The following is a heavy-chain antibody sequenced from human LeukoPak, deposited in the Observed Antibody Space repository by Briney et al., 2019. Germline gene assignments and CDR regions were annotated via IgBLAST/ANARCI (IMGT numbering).Heavy chain of an antibody. CDR3: ARESRPGSTSYFDY. CDR2: IIPIFGTA. CDR1: GGTFSSYA. D-gene: IGHD2-2*01. V-gene: IGHV1-69*01. Sequence: SVKVSCKASGGTFSSYAISWVRQAPGQGLEWMGGIIPIFGTANYAQKFQGRVTITADESTSTAYMELSSPRSEDTAVYYCARESRPGSTSYFDYWGQGTLVTVSS. J-gene: IGHJ4*02.